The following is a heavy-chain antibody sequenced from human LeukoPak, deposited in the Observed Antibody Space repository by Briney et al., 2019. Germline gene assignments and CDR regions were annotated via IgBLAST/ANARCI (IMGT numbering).Heavy chain of an antibody. CDR2: INPNSGGT. J-gene: IGHJ4*02. V-gene: IGHV1-2*02. Sequence: ASVKVSCKASGYTFTGYYTHWVRQAPGQGLEWMGWINPNSGGTNYAQKFQGRVTMTRDTSISTAYMELSRLRSDDTAVYYCARGGPYDILTGSLDYWNQGTLVTVSS. CDR1: GYTFTGYY. CDR3: ARGGPYDILTGSLDY. D-gene: IGHD3-9*01.